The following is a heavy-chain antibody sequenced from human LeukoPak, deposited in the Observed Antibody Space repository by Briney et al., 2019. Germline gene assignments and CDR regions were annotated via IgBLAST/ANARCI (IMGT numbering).Heavy chain of an antibody. Sequence: PGGSLRLSCAASGFTFSSYSMNWVRQAPGKGLEWVSSISSSSSYIYYADSVKGRFTISRDNAKNSLYLQMNSLRAEDTAVYYCARVRHLTYSYGTVFDYWGQGTLVTVSS. CDR1: GFTFSSYS. J-gene: IGHJ4*02. D-gene: IGHD5-18*01. V-gene: IGHV3-21*01. CDR2: ISSSSSYI. CDR3: ARVRHLTYSYGTVFDY.